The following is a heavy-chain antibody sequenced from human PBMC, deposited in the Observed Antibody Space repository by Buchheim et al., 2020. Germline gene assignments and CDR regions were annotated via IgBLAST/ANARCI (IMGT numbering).Heavy chain of an antibody. Sequence: EVQLLESGGGLVQPGGSLRLSCAASGFTFTSYAMTWVRQAPGKGLEWVSGLSGSGYTTYYADSVKGRFTISRDNSKNTLYLQMNSLRAEDTAVYYCAKVVGNYGSGTTKCFDYWGQGTL. J-gene: IGHJ4*02. CDR1: GFTFTSYA. D-gene: IGHD3-10*01. V-gene: IGHV3-23*01. CDR2: LSGSGYTT. CDR3: AKVVGNYGSGTTKCFDY.